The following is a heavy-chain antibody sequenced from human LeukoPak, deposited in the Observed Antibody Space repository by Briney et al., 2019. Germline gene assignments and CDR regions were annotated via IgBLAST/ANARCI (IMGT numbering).Heavy chain of an antibody. CDR3: ARAQRSGSYSNYYYYMDV. J-gene: IGHJ6*03. V-gene: IGHV4-59*12. D-gene: IGHD1-26*01. CDR2: IYYSGST. CDR1: GGSISSYF. Sequence: SETLSLTCTVSGGSISSYFWSWIRQPPGKGLQWIGYIYYSGSTIYNPSLKSRVTISVDTSKNQFSLKLSSVTAADTAVYYCARAQRSGSYSNYYYYMDVWGKGTTVTISS.